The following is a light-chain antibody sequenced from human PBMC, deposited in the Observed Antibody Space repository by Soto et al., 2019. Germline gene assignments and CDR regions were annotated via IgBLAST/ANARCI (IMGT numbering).Light chain of an antibody. Sequence: TLSVVALSVYKRERATLYCRASQSVSSYLAWYQRKPGQAPRLLIYGASTRATGIPARFSGSGSGTEFTLTISSLQSEAFAVYYCQPYNTWPRTFGQGTKG. CDR1: QSVSSY. J-gene: IGKJ1*01. CDR3: QPYNTWPRT. CDR2: GAS. V-gene: IGKV3-15*01.